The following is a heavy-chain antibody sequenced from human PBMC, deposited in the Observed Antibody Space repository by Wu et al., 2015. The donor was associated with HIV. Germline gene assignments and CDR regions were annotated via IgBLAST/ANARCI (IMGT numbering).Heavy chain of an antibody. Sequence: QVQLVQSGAEVKKPGASVKVSCKASGYTFTSYGISWVRQAPGQGLEWMGWISAYNGNTNYAQKLQGRVTMTTDTSTSTAYMELRSLRSDDTAVYYCARYAYYDSSGYYGRRDGWFDPGAREPWSPSPQ. V-gene: IGHV1-18*01. CDR2: ISAYNGNT. D-gene: IGHD3-22*01. J-gene: IGHJ5*02. CDR1: GYTFTSYG. CDR3: ARYAYYDSSGYYGRRDGWFDP.